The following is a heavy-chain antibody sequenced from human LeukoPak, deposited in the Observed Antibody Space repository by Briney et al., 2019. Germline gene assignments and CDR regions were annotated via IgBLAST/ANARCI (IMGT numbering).Heavy chain of an antibody. D-gene: IGHD2-15*01. V-gene: IGHV3-23*01. CDR2: ISGSGGST. J-gene: IGHJ4*02. CDR3: ARGPYLGYCSGGSCNQFDY. Sequence: GGSLRLSCAASGFTFSSYAMNWVRQAPGKGLEWVSAISGSGGSTYYADSVKGRFTISRDNSKNKLYLQMNSLRAEDTAVYYCARGPYLGYCSGGSCNQFDYWGQGTLVTVSS. CDR1: GFTFSSYA.